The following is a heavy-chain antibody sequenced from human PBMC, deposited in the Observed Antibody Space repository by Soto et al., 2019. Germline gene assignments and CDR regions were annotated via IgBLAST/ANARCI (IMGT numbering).Heavy chain of an antibody. CDR1: GFTFSSYA. CDR3: ARPRGYSGYDAFDY. J-gene: IGHJ4*02. V-gene: IGHV3-30-3*01. D-gene: IGHD5-12*01. CDR2: ISYDGSNK. Sequence: VQLLESGGGLVQPGGSLRLSCAASGFTFSSYAMSWVRQAPGKGLEWVAVISYDGSNKYYADSVKGRFTISRDNSKNTLYLQMNSLRAEDTAVYYCARPRGYSGYDAFDYWGQGTLVTVSS.